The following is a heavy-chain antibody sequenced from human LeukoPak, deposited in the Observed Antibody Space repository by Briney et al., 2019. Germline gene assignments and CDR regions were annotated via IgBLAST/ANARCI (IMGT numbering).Heavy chain of an antibody. J-gene: IGHJ4*02. CDR3: VAWPPDY. V-gene: IGHV3-64*01. D-gene: IGHD5-12*01. CDR2: ISSNGGST. Sequence: GGSLRLSCAASGFTFSSYAMHWVRQAPGKGLEYVSAISSNGGSTYYANSVKGRFTISRDNSKNTLYLQMGSLRAEDMAVYYCVAWPPDYWGQGTLVTVSS. CDR1: GFTFSSYA.